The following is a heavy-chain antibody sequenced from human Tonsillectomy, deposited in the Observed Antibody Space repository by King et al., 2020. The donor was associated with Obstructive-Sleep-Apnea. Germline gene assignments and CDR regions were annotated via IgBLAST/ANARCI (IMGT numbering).Heavy chain of an antibody. CDR3: VRVLYSYDYHFDY. J-gene: IGHJ4*02. CDR2: IGGSSTPI. V-gene: IGHV3-48*04. D-gene: IGHD5-18*01. CDR1: GFTFSTYS. Sequence: VQLVESGGGLVQPGGSLRLSCAASGFTFSTYSLSWVRQAPGVGLEWVSYIGGSSTPIYYADSVKGRFTISRDNAKNSMCLQVNSLRAEDTAVYYCVRVLYSYDYHFDYWGQGTLVTVSS.